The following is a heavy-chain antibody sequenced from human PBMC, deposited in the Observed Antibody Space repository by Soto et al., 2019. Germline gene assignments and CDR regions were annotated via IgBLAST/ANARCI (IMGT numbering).Heavy chain of an antibody. CDR2: IDWDDDK. D-gene: IGHD3-3*01. Sequence: SGPTVVKPPPTPPLTLTLSWVSLSTSGMGVSWVRQPPGKALEWLALIDWDDDKYYSTSLKTRLTISKDTSKNQVVLTMTNMDPVDTATYYCAQTSQSVWSGYTWGQGTLVTVSS. V-gene: IGHV2-70*20. CDR1: WVSLSTSGMG. J-gene: IGHJ5*02. CDR3: AQTSQSVWSGYT.